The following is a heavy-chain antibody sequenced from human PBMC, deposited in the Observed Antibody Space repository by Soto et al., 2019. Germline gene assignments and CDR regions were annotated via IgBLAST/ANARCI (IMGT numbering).Heavy chain of an antibody. J-gene: IGHJ3*02. CDR3: ARHDYADRVFDI. V-gene: IGHV4-61*01. CDR1: GGSVRSGSYY. CDR2: IQYSGDT. D-gene: IGHD5-12*01. Sequence: NPSETLSLTCTVSGGSVRSGSYYWSWIRQTPGNGLEWIGYIQYSGDTTYNPSLKGRVTISVDTYKNQFSLKLASVTAADTALYYCARHDYADRVFDIWGQGTMVTVSS.